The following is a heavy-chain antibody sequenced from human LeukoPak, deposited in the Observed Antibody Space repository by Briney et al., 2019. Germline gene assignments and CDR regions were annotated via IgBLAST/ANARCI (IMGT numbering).Heavy chain of an antibody. CDR1: TFTFNNYA. V-gene: IGHV3-23*01. CDR3: AKGPIVVVPAAKTDY. Sequence: GGSLRLSCAASTFTFNNYAMSWVRQAPGKGLEWVSSISGSGGSTYYADSVKDRFTISRDNSKNTLYLQMNSLRAEDTAVYYCAKGPIVVVPAAKTDYWGQGTLVTVSS. CDR2: ISGSGGST. J-gene: IGHJ4*02. D-gene: IGHD2-2*01.